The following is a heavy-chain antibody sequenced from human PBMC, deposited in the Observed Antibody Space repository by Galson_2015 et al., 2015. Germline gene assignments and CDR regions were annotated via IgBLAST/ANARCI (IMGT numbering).Heavy chain of an antibody. CDR2: IYSETMT. J-gene: IGHJ6*02. Sequence: SLRLSCAASGFSVNSDYISWVRQAPGKGLEWVSIIYSETMTYYADSVMGRFTISGDNSRKTVHLQMDRLRGDDTAVYYCARVAGQLPYYYGMDLWGQGTTVTVSS. CDR1: GFSVNSDY. D-gene: IGHD6-19*01. V-gene: IGHV3-53*01. CDR3: ARVAGQLPYYYGMDL.